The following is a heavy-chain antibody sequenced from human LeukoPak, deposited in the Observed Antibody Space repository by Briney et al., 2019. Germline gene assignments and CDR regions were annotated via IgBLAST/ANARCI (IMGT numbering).Heavy chain of an antibody. D-gene: IGHD2-2*02. CDR3: ARGPYYCSSTSCYNRGRDYYYGMDV. Sequence: SETLSLTCAVYGGSFSGYYWSWTRQPPGKGLEWIGEINHSGSTNYNPSLKSRVTISVDTSKNQFSLKLSSVTAADTAVYYCARGPYYCSSTSCYNRGRDYYYGMDVWGQGTTVTVSS. CDR2: INHSGST. J-gene: IGHJ6*02. V-gene: IGHV4-34*01. CDR1: GGSFSGYY.